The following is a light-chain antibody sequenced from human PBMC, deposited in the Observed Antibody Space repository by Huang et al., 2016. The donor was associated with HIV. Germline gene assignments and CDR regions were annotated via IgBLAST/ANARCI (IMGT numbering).Light chain of an antibody. CDR3: QQYGTSPLT. CDR1: QGVTSNY. Sequence: EIVLTQSPGTLSLSAGERATLSCRASQGVTSNYLAWYHQKAGQTPRRLIYGASLRATGIPDKITGSGAGADFTLTIKLLGPEDRGVYYCQQYGTSPLTFGGGTKVEI. CDR2: GAS. V-gene: IGKV3-20*01. J-gene: IGKJ4*01.